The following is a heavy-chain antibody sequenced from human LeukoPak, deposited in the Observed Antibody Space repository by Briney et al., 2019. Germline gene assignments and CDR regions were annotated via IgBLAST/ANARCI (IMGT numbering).Heavy chain of an antibody. D-gene: IGHD6-19*01. CDR3: ARGSGWYGVDFDY. J-gene: IGHJ4*02. CDR2: IYHSGST. V-gene: IGHV4-4*02. CDR1: GGSISSSNW. Sequence: SGTLSLTCAVSGGSISSSNWWSWVRQPPGKGLEWIGEIYHSGSTNYNPSLKSRVTISVDTSKNQFSLKLSSVTAADTAVYYCARGSGWYGVDFDYWGQGTLVTVSS.